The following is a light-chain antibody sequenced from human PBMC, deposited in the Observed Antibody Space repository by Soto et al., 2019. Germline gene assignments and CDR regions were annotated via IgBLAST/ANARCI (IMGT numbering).Light chain of an antibody. J-gene: IGKJ1*01. CDR3: QQYGSSEWT. CDR2: GAS. Sequence: EIVLTQSPGTPALFPGEKANPPLRASQSVSSSYLAWYQQKPGQAPRLLIYGASSRATGIPDRFSGSGSGTDFTLTISRLEPEDFAVYYCQQYGSSEWTFGQGTKVDIK. V-gene: IGKV3-20*01. CDR1: QSVSSSY.